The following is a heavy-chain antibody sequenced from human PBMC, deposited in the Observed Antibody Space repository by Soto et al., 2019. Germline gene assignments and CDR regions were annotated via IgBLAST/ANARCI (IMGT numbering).Heavy chain of an antibody. J-gene: IGHJ5*02. Sequence: GGSLRLSCAASGFTFRSYSMNWVRQAPGKGLEWVSYISISSRTIYYADSVKGRFTISRDDAKNSLYLQMNSLRDEDTSVYYCARDNGIAGSFDPWGQGTLVTVSS. CDR1: GFTFRSYS. V-gene: IGHV3-48*02. CDR3: ARDNGIAGSFDP. CDR2: ISISSRTI. D-gene: IGHD6-13*01.